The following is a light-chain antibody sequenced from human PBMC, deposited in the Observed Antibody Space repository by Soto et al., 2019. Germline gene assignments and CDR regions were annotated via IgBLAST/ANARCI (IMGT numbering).Light chain of an antibody. CDR3: SSYTTTSALV. CDR2: EVS. Sequence: QSALTQPASVSGSPGQSITISCTGTSSDVGGYDYVSWYQHHPGKVPKLIIYEVSKRPSGVSHRFSGSKSGNTASLTSSGLQTEDDADYYCSSYTTTSALVFGGGTKVTVL. J-gene: IGLJ2*01. V-gene: IGLV2-14*01. CDR1: SSDVGGYDY.